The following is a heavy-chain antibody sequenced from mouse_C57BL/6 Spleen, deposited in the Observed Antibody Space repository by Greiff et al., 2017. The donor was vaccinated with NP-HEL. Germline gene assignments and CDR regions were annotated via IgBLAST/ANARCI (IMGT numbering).Heavy chain of an antibody. CDR3: ARQGDYGSPFAY. CDR2: ISSGGSYT. J-gene: IGHJ3*01. CDR1: GFTFSSYG. D-gene: IGHD1-1*01. V-gene: IGHV5-6*02. Sequence: EVKLEESGGDLVKPGGSLKLSCAASGFTFSSYGMSWVRQTPDKRLEWVATISSGGSYTYYPDSVKGRFTISRDNAKNTLYLQMSSLKSEDTAMYYCARQGDYGSPFAYWGQGTLVTVSA.